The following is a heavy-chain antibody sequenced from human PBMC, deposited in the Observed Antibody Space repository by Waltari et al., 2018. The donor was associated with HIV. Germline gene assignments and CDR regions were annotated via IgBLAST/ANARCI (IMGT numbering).Heavy chain of an antibody. Sequence: EVRLVESGGGLVQPGGSLRLSCAASGFTFSSSWMTWVRQVPGKGLGWVANIKEDGSEIHYVDSVKGRFTISRDKAKNSLYLQMNSLRAEDTAVYYCARRQQLTDWGQGTLVTVSS. CDR1: GFTFSSSW. CDR2: IKEDGSEI. J-gene: IGHJ4*02. V-gene: IGHV3-7*01. D-gene: IGHD6-13*01. CDR3: ARRQQLTD.